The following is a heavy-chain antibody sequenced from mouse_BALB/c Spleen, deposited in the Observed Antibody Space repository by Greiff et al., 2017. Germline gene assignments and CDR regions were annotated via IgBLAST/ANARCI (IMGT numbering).Heavy chain of an antibody. V-gene: IGHV1-66*01. CDR2: IFPGSGNT. Sequence: QVQLQQSGPELVKPGASVKISCKASGYSFTSYYIHWVKQRPGQGLEWIGWIFPGSGNTKYNEKFKGKATLTADTSSSTAYMQLSSLASEDSAVYFGARRGDYDGAWLAYWGQGTLVTVAA. CDR1: GYSFTSYY. CDR3: ARRGDYDGAWLAY. D-gene: IGHD2-4*01. J-gene: IGHJ3*01.